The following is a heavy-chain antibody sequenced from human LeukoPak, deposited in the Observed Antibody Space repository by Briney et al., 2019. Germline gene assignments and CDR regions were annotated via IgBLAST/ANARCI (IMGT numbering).Heavy chain of an antibody. CDR2: IKHSGST. Sequence: RSYTLSPTCAVDGGSFSVYYWSLSRQPPGKGPEWMGVIKHSGSTNYDTTHKSRVKVSVDKSKNKSALKLSPVTAGDTAAYTCARGRDPSRCHGSGYIDYWGQGTLVTVSS. CDR3: ARGRDPSRCHGSGYIDY. V-gene: IGHV4-34*01. D-gene: IGHD3-22*01. J-gene: IGHJ4*02. CDR1: GGSFSVYY.